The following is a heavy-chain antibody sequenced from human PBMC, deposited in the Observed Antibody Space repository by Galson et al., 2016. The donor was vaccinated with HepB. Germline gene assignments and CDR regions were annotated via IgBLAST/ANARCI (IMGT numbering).Heavy chain of an antibody. CDR2: IRDKANNYTT. CDR1: GLTFSDHY. J-gene: IGHJ3*02. Sequence: SLRLSCAASGLTFSDHYMDWVRQAPGKGLEWVGRIRDKANNYTTDYAASVEGSFSVSTDESTNSLYLQMNSLETEDTAVYYCAKPTNSDAFHIWGQGTMVTVSS. CDR3: AKPTNSDAFHI. V-gene: IGHV3-72*01. D-gene: IGHD5-12*01.